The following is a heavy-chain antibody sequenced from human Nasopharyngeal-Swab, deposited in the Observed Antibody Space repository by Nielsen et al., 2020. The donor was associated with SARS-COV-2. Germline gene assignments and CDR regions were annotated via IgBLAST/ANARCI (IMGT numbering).Heavy chain of an antibody. J-gene: IGHJ3*02. CDR3: ARRGQWLVTGGAFDI. CDR2: IGTAGDT. CDR1: GFTFSSYD. D-gene: IGHD6-19*01. V-gene: IGHV3-13*01. Sequence: GESLKISCAASGFTFSSYDMHWVRQATGKGLEWVSAIGTAGDTYYPGSVKGRFTISRENAKNSLYLQMNSLRAGDTAVYYCARRGQWLVTGGAFDIWGQGTMATVSS.